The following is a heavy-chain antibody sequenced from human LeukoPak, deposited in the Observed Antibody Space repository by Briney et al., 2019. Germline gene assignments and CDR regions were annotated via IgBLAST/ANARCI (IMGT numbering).Heavy chain of an antibody. CDR1: GGSIISSSYY. D-gene: IGHD2-21*01. V-gene: IGHV4-39*01. CDR3: ARVVIAIANWFDP. CDR2: IYYSGST. Sequence: PSETLSLTCTVSGGSIISSSYYWGWIRQPPGKGLEWIGSIYYSGSTYYNPSLKSRVTISVDTSKNQFSLKLSSVTAADTAVSYCARVVIAIANWFDPWGQGTLVTVSS. J-gene: IGHJ5*02.